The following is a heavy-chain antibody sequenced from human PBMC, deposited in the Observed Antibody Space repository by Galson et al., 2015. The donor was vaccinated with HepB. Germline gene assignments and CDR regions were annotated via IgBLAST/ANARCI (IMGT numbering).Heavy chain of an antibody. J-gene: IGHJ4*02. Sequence: SLRLSCAASGITLSSFWMHWVRQAPGKGLVWISRINSGGATTTYADSAQGRFTIPTDNAQNTLYLQMNSLRVEDTAVYYCARDGGGNHPYDYWGQGTLVSVSS. CDR3: ARDGGGNHPYDY. V-gene: IGHV3-74*03. D-gene: IGHD1-26*01. CDR1: GITLSSFW. CDR2: INSGGATT.